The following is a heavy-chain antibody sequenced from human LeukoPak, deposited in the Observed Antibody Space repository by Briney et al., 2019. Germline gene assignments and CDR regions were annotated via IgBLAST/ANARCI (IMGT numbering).Heavy chain of an antibody. CDR3: ARATVVTPELDY. J-gene: IGHJ4*02. Sequence: SETLSLTCAVYGGSFSGYYWSWIRQPPGKGLEWIGEINHSGSTNYNPSLKSRVTISVDTSKNQFSLKLSSVTAADTAVYYCARATVVTPELDYWGQGTLVTVSS. CDR1: GGSFSGYY. V-gene: IGHV4-34*01. D-gene: IGHD4-23*01. CDR2: INHSGST.